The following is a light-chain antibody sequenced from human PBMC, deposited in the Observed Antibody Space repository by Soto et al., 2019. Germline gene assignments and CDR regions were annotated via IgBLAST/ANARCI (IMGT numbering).Light chain of an antibody. J-gene: IGKJ5*01. Sequence: DIVLTQSPGTLSLSPGERATLDCRAGQSGSGNHLAWXXXXPXRXPXRLIYGAXTRSTGVPARFSGSGSETDFTLTVSSLRSEDSAVYYCQQYNYWPITFGQGTRLEIK. V-gene: IGKV3-15*01. CDR1: QSGSGN. CDR3: QQYNYWPIT. CDR2: GAX.